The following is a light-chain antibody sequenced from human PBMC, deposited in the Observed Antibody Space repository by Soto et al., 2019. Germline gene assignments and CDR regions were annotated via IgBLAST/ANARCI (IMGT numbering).Light chain of an antibody. CDR2: DVS. CDR1: SSDVGGYNY. CDR3: SSYTSSSTLV. V-gene: IGLV2-14*01. Sequence: QSALTQPASVSGSPGQSITISCTGTSSDVGGYNYVSWYQQHPGKAPQLMIYDVSNRPSGVSNRFSGSKSGNTASLTISGLQAEDESDYSCSSYTSSSTLVFGGGTKPAVL. J-gene: IGLJ2*01.